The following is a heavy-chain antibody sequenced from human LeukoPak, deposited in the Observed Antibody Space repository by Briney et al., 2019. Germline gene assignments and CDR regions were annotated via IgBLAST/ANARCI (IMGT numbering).Heavy chain of an antibody. CDR2: MNPNSGDT. CDR3: ARGNSGWSFDY. J-gene: IGHJ4*02. V-gene: IGHV1-8*01. D-gene: IGHD6-19*01. Sequence: ASVKVSCKASGYTFTSYEINWVRQASGQGLERVGWMNPNSGDTGYAQKFQGRVTVTRNTSISTAYMELSSLRSEDTAVYFCARGNSGWSFDYWGQGTLVTVSS. CDR1: GYTFTSYE.